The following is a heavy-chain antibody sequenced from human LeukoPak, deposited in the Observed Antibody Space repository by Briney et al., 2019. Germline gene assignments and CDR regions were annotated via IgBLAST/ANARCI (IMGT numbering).Heavy chain of an antibody. CDR2: ISGSGGST. Sequence: PGGSLRLSCAGSGFTFSGYSLNWVRQAPGKGLEWVSAISGSGGSTYYADSVKGRFTISRDNSKNTLYLQMNSLRAEDTAVYYCAKDLWEWERGGDYWGQGTLVTVSS. CDR1: GFTFSGYS. CDR3: AKDLWEWERGGDY. J-gene: IGHJ4*02. V-gene: IGHV3-23*01. D-gene: IGHD1-26*01.